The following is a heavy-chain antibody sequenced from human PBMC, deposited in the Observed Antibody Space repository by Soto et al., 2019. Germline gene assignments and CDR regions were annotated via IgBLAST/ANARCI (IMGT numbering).Heavy chain of an antibody. CDR1: GFTFSDHY. CDR3: AIVRLGATTRYFVV. Sequence: GGSLRLSCAASGFTFSDHYMDWVRQAPGKWLEWVGRIKNSANSYTTEYAASVKGRITISRDDSNNSLYLQIHSLKTEDTAVYYCAIVRLGATTRYFVVWGQGTLVNVFS. CDR2: IKNSANSYTT. V-gene: IGHV3-72*01. J-gene: IGHJ4*02. D-gene: IGHD1-26*01.